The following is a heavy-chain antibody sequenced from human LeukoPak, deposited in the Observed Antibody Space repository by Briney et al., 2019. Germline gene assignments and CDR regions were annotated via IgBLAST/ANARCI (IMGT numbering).Heavy chain of an antibody. CDR3: AKDWGSGGWYNYFDP. V-gene: IGHV3-30*18. Sequence: PGGSLRLSCAVSGFTISSHGMHWVRQAPGKGPEWVAMIAYHGNTEYYGDSVKGRFTNSRDNSKNTLYLQMDSLRAEDTAVYHCAKDWGSGGWYNYFDPWGQGTLVTVSS. J-gene: IGHJ5*02. CDR2: IAYHGNTE. D-gene: IGHD6-19*01. CDR1: GFTISSHG.